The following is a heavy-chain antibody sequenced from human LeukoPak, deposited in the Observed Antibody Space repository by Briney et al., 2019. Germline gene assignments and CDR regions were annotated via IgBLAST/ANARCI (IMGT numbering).Heavy chain of an antibody. D-gene: IGHD2-21*02. V-gene: IGHV3-48*04. J-gene: IGHJ4*02. CDR1: GFTFSSYS. CDR3: ASPPSDCGGDCYPFY. Sequence: GGSLRLSCAASGFTFSSYSMNWVRQAPGKGLEWVSYISSSGSTIYYADSVKGRFTISRDNAKNSLYLQMNSLRAEDTAVYYCASPPSDCGGDCYPFYWGQGTLVTVSS. CDR2: ISSSGSTI.